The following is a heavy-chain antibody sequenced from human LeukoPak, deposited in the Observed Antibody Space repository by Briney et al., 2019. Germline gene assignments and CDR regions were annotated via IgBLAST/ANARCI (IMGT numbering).Heavy chain of an antibody. CDR3: ARDLYSSSQYYYYGMDV. D-gene: IGHD6-13*01. CDR1: GYTFTGYY. V-gene: IGHV1-2*02. CDR2: INPNSGGT. J-gene: IGHJ6*02. Sequence: ASVKVSCKASGYTFTGYYMHWVRQAPGQGLEWMGWINPNSGGTNYAQKFQGRVTMTRDTSISTAYMELSRLRSDDTAVYYCARDLYSSSQYYYYGMDVWGQGTTVTDSS.